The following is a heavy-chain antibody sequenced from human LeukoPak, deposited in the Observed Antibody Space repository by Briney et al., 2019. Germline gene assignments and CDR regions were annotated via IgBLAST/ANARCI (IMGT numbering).Heavy chain of an antibody. CDR2: ISSSSSTI. V-gene: IGHV3-48*04. CDR1: GFTFSSYT. CDR3: ARDRLGDYDHSGYYDK. J-gene: IGHJ4*02. D-gene: IGHD3-22*01. Sequence: PGGSLRLSCAASGFTFSSYTMNWVRQAPGKGLEWVSYISSSSSTIYYADSVKGRFTISRDNAKNSVYLQMSNLRAEDTAVYYCARDRLGDYDHSGYYDKWGQGTLVTVSS.